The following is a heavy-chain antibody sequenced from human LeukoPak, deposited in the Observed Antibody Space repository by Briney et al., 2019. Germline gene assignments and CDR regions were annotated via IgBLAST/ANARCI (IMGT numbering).Heavy chain of an antibody. CDR2: IRDDGRNT. CDR3: ASASGAYNRITY. J-gene: IGHJ4*02. D-gene: IGHD1-14*01. V-gene: IGHV3-30*02. CDR1: QLTFSSYG. Sequence: EAGGSLRLSCAASQLTFSSYGMHWVRQAPGKGLEWVAFIRDDGRNTFHADSVKGRFTISRDNSKSTLFLQMNSLRVHDTAVYYCASASGAYNRITYWGQGTLVTVSS.